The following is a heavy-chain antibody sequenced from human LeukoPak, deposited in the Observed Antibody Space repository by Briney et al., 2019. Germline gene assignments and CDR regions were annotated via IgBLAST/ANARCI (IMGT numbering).Heavy chain of an antibody. CDR3: ASEAFCAGGSCNVQRVAS. CDR1: VYTFTAYY. Sequence: ASVKVSCKASVYTFTAYYIHWVRQAPGQGLEWMGWIDTNTGATKYAQKFQGRVTITRDTSTGTAYMGLSSLISGDTALYYCASEAFCAGGSCNVQRVASWGPGTLVTVSS. CDR2: IDTNTGAT. V-gene: IGHV1-2*02. J-gene: IGHJ4*02. D-gene: IGHD2-8*02.